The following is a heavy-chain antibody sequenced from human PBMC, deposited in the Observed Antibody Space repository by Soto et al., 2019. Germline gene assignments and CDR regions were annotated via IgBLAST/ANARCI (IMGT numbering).Heavy chain of an antibody. CDR2: INAGNGNT. D-gene: IGHD3-3*01. J-gene: IGHJ4*02. Sequence: ASVKVSCKASGYTFTGYYMHWVRQAPGQRLEWMGWINAGNGNTKYSQKFQGRVTITRDTSASTAYMELSSLRSEDTAVYYCARAAIFGVVTHGDYWGQGTLVTVSS. V-gene: IGHV1-3*01. CDR1: GYTFTGYY. CDR3: ARAAIFGVVTHGDY.